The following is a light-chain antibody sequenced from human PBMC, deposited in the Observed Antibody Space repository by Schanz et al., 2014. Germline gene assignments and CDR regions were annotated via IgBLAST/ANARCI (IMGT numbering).Light chain of an antibody. V-gene: IGLV4-69*01. CDR1: SWHSNYA. Sequence: QSVLTQSPSTSASLGASVKLTCTLSSWHSNYAIAWHQQQPEKGPRYLMKINSDGSHSKGDGIPDRFSGSSSGAERYLSISSLQSEDETDYYCQTWGSGTVVFGGGTKLTVL. J-gene: IGLJ2*01. CDR3: QTWGSGTVV. CDR2: INSDGSH.